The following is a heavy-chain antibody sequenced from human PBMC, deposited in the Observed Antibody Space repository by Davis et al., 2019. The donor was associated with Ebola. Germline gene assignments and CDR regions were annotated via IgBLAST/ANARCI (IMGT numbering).Heavy chain of an antibody. CDR1: GYSFTSYW. CDR2: IDPRDSQT. D-gene: IGHD2-21*01. CDR3: GRSHSGAYDY. V-gene: IGHV5-10-1*01. J-gene: IGHJ4*02. Sequence: GESLKISCKGSGYSFTSYWIGWVRRLPGKGLEWMGRIDPRDSQTNYSPSFQGHVTISIDKSINTAYLQWRSLKASDTAMYYCGRSHSGAYDYWGQGTLVTVSS.